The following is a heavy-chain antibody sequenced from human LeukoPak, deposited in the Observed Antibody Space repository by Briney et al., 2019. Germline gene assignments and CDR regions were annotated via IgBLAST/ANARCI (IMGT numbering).Heavy chain of an antibody. CDR1: GFTFSNYP. Sequence: PGGSLRLSCAASGFTFSNYPMNWVRQAPGKGLEWVSYIGSGGSPIYYADSVRGRFTISRDNAKNSLYLQMNSLRAEDTAVYYCARGRSRDDFDYWGQGTLVTVSS. J-gene: IGHJ4*02. V-gene: IGHV3-48*01. CDR2: IGSGGSPI. CDR3: ARGRSRDDFDY.